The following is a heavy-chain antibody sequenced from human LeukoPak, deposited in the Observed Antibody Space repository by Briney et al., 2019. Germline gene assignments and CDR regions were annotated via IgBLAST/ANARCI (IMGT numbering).Heavy chain of an antibody. Sequence: GGSLRLSCAASGFTFTNYWMSWVRQAPGKGLEWVANVKEDGTAKQYVDSVKGRFTISRDNAKNSLYLQMDSLRAEDTAVYYCVSQEVVPHWGQGTLVSVSS. J-gene: IGHJ4*02. V-gene: IGHV3-7*01. D-gene: IGHD2-15*01. CDR2: VKEDGTAK. CDR1: GFTFTNYW. CDR3: VSQEVVPH.